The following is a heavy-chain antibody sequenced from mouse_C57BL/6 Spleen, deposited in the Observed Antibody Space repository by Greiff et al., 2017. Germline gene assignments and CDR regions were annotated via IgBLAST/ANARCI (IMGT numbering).Heavy chain of an antibody. J-gene: IGHJ3*01. D-gene: IGHD2-1*01. V-gene: IGHV1-26*01. CDR2: INPNNGGT. Sequence: EVQLQQSGPELVKPGASVKISCKASGYTFTDYYMNWVKQSHGKSLEWIGDINPNNGGTSYNQTFKGKATLTVDKSSSTAYMELRSLTSEDSAVYYCARSLLMVTVGFASWGRETLVPVPA. CDR3: ARSLLMVTVGFAS. CDR1: GYTFTDYY.